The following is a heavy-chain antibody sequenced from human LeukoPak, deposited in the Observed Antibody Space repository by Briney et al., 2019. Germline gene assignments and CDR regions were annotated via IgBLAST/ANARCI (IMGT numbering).Heavy chain of an antibody. CDR2: IYYSGST. J-gene: IGHJ6*02. D-gene: IGHD3-3*01. CDR3: ARHELNDFWSGYSSRNYYYGMDV. V-gene: IGHV4-59*08. CDR1: GGSISSYY. Sequence: SETLSLTCTVSGGSISSYYWSWIRQPPGKGLEWIGYIYYSGSTSYNPSLKSRVTISVDTSKNQFSLKLSSVTAADTAVYYCARHELNDFWSGYSSRNYYYGMDVWGQGTTVTVSS.